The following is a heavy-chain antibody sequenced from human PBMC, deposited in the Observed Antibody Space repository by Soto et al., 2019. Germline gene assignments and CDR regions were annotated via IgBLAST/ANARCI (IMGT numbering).Heavy chain of an antibody. CDR2: ISVGSGNT. Sequence: ASVKVSCKASGFTFSNSAIQWVRQTRGQRLEWMGWISVGSGNTNYARELHGRVTMTTDTSTSTAYMELRSLRSDDTAVYYCARALPAARYFDLWGRGTLVTVSS. CDR3: ARALPAARYFDL. V-gene: IGHV1-18*01. D-gene: IGHD2-2*01. J-gene: IGHJ2*01. CDR1: GFTFSNSA.